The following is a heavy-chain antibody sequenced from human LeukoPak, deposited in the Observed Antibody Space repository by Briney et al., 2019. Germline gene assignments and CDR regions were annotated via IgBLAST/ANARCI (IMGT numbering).Heavy chain of an antibody. CDR1: GDSVSSSCSA. CDR3: ARGSSSWSYYYGTDV. CDR2: TYYRSKWYN. Sequence: KPSQTLSICCAISGDSVSSSCSAWKWIRQSPSRGLEWLGRTYYRSKWYNDYAVSVKSRITINPDTSKNQFSLQLNSVTPEDTAVYYCARGSSSWSYYYGTDVWGQRRSVTVSS. V-gene: IGHV6-1*01. J-gene: IGHJ6*02. D-gene: IGHD6-13*01.